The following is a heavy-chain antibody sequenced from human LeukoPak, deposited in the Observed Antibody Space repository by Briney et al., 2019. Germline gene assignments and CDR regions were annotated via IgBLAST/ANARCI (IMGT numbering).Heavy chain of an antibody. Sequence: GGSLRLSCAASAFSLNAYNINWVRPAPGKGLEWVSSISYTGTYIYYADSVKGRFTIPRDKAQNSLYLQMNSLRAEDTAIYYCVRDRGTYRPIDYWGQGTLVTVSS. V-gene: IGHV3-21*04. CDR1: AFSLNAYN. D-gene: IGHD1-26*01. J-gene: IGHJ4*02. CDR3: VRDRGTYRPIDY. CDR2: ISYTGTYI.